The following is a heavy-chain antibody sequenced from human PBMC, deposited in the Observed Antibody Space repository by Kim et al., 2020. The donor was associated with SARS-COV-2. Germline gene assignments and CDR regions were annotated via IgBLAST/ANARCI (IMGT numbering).Heavy chain of an antibody. D-gene: IGHD3-16*01. J-gene: IGHJ4*02. CDR3: AREGESLKHFDY. V-gene: IGHV1-46*01. Sequence: TRYAQTVWGRATVTRGTSTSTLYMALNRLRSEDTAVYYCAREGESLKHFDYWGQGSLVTVS. CDR2: T.